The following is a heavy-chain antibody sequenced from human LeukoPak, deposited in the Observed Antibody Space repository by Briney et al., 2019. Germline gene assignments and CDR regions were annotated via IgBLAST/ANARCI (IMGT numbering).Heavy chain of an antibody. Sequence: GGSLRLSCAASGFTFSSYAVTWVRQAPGKGLEWVSSISGSDGGTYYADSVKGRFTISRDNSKNTLYLQMNSLRAEDTAVYYCAKLAKYYGSGSYYWFYYGMDVWGQGTTVTVSS. J-gene: IGHJ6*02. CDR2: ISGSDGGT. D-gene: IGHD3-10*01. CDR3: AKLAKYYGSGSYYWFYYGMDV. CDR1: GFTFSSYA. V-gene: IGHV3-23*01.